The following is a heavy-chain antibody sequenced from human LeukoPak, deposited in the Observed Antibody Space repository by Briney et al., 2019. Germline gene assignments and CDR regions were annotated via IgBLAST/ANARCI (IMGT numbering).Heavy chain of an antibody. Sequence: GGSLRLSCAASGFTFSSYAMSWVRQAPRKGLEWVSAISGSGGSTYYADSVKGRFTISRDNSKNTLYLQMNSLRAEDTAVYYCAKLIAAALSGDYWGQGTLVTVSS. J-gene: IGHJ4*02. CDR2: ISGSGGST. V-gene: IGHV3-23*01. D-gene: IGHD6-13*01. CDR3: AKLIAAALSGDY. CDR1: GFTFSSYA.